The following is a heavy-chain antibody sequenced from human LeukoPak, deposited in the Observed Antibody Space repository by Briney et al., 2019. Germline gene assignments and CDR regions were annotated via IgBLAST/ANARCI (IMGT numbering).Heavy chain of an antibody. Sequence: GGSLRLSCAASGFTFNSYAMRWVRQAPGKGLEWVSTISSRHITTYYADSVKGRFTISRDNSKNTLYLHMNSLRAEDTAVYYCAKFELLSSSTNYYKYFEDWGQGTLVTVSS. CDR1: GFTFNSYA. V-gene: IGHV3-23*01. CDR3: AKFELLSSSTNYYKYFED. CDR2: ISSRHITT. J-gene: IGHJ4*02. D-gene: IGHD3-10*01.